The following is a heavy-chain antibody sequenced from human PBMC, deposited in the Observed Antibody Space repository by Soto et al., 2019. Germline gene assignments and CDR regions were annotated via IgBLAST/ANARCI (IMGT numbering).Heavy chain of an antibody. D-gene: IGHD4-17*01. J-gene: IGHJ6*02. Sequence: GESLKISCKGSGYSFTSYWIGWVRQMPGKGLEWMGIIYPGDSDTRYSPSFQGQVTISADKSISTAYLQWSSLKASDTAMYYCARLGLRHYYFSSGMDVWGQGTTVAVSS. CDR2: IYPGDSDT. CDR1: GYSFTSYW. V-gene: IGHV5-51*01. CDR3: ARLGLRHYYFSSGMDV.